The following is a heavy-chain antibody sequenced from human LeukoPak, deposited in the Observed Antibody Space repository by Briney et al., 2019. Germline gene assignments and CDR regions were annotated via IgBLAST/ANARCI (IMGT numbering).Heavy chain of an antibody. CDR3: ARHQTTVTTSFDFDY. V-gene: IGHV4-39*01. CDR2: IYYSGST. J-gene: IGHJ4*02. Sequence: SETLSLTCTVSGGSISSSSYYWGWIRQPPGKGLEWIGSIYYSGSTYYNTSLKSRVTISVDTAKNQFSLKLSSVKAADTAVYYCARHQTTVTTSFDFDYWGQGTLVTVSS. CDR1: GGSISSSSYY. D-gene: IGHD4-17*01.